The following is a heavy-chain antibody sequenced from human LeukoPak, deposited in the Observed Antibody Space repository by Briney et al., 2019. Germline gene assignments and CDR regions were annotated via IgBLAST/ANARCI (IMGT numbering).Heavy chain of an antibody. D-gene: IGHD5-18*01. Sequence: PGGSLRLSCAASGFTFSSYSMNWVRQAPGKGLEWVSSISSSSSFIYYADSVKGRFTISRDNAKNSLYLQMNSLRAEDTAVYYCASRASADTAMGTNPWGQGTLVTVSS. V-gene: IGHV3-21*01. J-gene: IGHJ5*02. CDR1: GFTFSSYS. CDR2: ISSSSSFI. CDR3: ASRASADTAMGTNP.